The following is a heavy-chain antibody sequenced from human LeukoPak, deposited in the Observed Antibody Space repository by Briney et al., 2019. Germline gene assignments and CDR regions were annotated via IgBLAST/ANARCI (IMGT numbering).Heavy chain of an antibody. CDR3: AKYVSYCYDSSTYYPSQGYFDY. CDR1: GGSISSYY. D-gene: IGHD3-22*01. CDR2: IYYSGYT. V-gene: IGHV4-59*01. J-gene: IGHJ4*02. Sequence: SETLSLTCTVSGGSISSYYWSWIRQPPGKGLEWIGCIYYSGYTNYKSSLKSRVTISVDTSKNQFSLKLSSVTAADTAVYYCAKYVSYCYDSSTYYPSQGYFDYWGQGTLVTVSS.